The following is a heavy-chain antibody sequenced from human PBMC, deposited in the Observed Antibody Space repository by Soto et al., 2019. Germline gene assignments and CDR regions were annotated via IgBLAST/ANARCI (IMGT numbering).Heavy chain of an antibody. D-gene: IGHD3-22*01. Sequence: QVQLVESGGGVVQPGRSLRLSCAASGFTFSSYGMHWVRQAPGKGLEWVAVISYDGSNKYYADSVKGRFTISRDNSKNTLYLQMNSLRAEDTAVYYCARNEDYYDSSGYVPDYWGQGTLVTVSS. CDR1: GFTFSSYG. CDR2: ISYDGSNK. CDR3: ARNEDYYDSSGYVPDY. J-gene: IGHJ4*02. V-gene: IGHV3-30*03.